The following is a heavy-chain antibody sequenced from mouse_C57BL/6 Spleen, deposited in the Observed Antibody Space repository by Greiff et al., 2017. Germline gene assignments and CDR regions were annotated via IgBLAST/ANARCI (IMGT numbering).Heavy chain of an antibody. D-gene: IGHD1-1*01. J-gene: IGHJ2*01. V-gene: IGHV14-2*01. CDR1: GFNIKDYY. CDR2: IDPEDGET. Sequence: VQLQQSGAELVKPGASVKLSCTASGFNIKDYYMHWVKQRTEQGLEWIGRIDPEDGETKYAPQFQGKATITADTSSNTAYLQLSSLTSEDTAVYYCARPPYSDYWGQGTTRTVSS. CDR3: ARPPYSDY.